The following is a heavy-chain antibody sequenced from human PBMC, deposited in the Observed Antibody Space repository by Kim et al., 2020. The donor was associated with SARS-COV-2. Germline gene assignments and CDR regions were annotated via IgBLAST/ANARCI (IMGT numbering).Heavy chain of an antibody. J-gene: IGHJ4*02. CDR1: GYSISSGYY. CDR3: AREWELDYFDY. CDR2: IYHSGST. D-gene: IGHD1-26*01. Sequence: SETLSLTCTVSGYSISSGYYWGWIRQPPGKGLEWIGSIYHSGSTYYNPSLKSRVTISVDTSKNQFSLKLSSVTAADTAVYYCAREWELDYFDYWGQGTL. V-gene: IGHV4-38-2*02.